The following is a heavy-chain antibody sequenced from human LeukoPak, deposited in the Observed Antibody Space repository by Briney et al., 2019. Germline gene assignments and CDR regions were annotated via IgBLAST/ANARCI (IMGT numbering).Heavy chain of an antibody. D-gene: IGHD6-6*01. CDR1: GFTFNNYV. J-gene: IGHJ5*02. CDR3: AKNGRSSMSPNWFDP. V-gene: IGHV3-23*01. Sequence: GGSLRLSCAASGFTFNNYVMNWVRQAPGKGLEWVSAISGSGGSTYYADSVKGRFTISRDNSKNTLYLQMNSLRAEDTAVYYCAKNGRSSMSPNWFDPWGQGTLVTVSS. CDR2: ISGSGGST.